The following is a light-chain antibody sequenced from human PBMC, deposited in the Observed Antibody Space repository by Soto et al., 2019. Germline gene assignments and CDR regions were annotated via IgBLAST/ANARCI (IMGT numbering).Light chain of an antibody. V-gene: IGKV1-5*01. Sequence: DIQLTQSHATLSAAVGDSVTMTCRASQNIRNLSAWYQQKPGKAPKPLIFDASTLKTGVPSRFGGSGSGAEFNFTITGLQPDDFATYFCQQYYTYSTFGQGTRLEI. CDR1: QNIRNL. CDR3: QQYYTYST. J-gene: IGKJ5*01. CDR2: DAS.